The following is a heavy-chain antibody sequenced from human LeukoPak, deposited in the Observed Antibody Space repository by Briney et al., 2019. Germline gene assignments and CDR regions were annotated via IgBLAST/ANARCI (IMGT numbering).Heavy chain of an antibody. CDR1: GFTVSSNY. CDR2: IYSGGST. Sequence: GGSLRLSCAASGFTVSSNYMSWVRQAPGKGLEWVSVIYSGGSTYYADSVRGRFTISRDNSKNTLYLQMNSLRAEDTAVYYCARDLEGPFDYWGQGTLVTVSS. V-gene: IGHV3-66*02. J-gene: IGHJ4*02. CDR3: ARDLEGPFDY.